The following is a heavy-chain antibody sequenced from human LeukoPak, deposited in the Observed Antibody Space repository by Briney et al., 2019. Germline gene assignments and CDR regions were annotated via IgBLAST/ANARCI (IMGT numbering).Heavy chain of an antibody. CDR2: VRSKNNYYAT. Sequence: GGSLTLSCAASGFTFSGSAMHWVRLASGKGLEWVGRVRSKNNYYATTYAASVRGSFTISRDDSKSMAYLQMDSLKAEDTAVYFCSRTSDSAWYFDLWGRGTLVTVSS. CDR3: SRTSDSAWYFDL. CDR1: GFTFSGSA. J-gene: IGHJ2*01. D-gene: IGHD3-10*01. V-gene: IGHV3-73*01.